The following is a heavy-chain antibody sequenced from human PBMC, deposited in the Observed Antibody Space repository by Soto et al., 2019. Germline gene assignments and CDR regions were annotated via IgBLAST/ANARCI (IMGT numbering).Heavy chain of an antibody. CDR2: IYYSGST. D-gene: IGHD3-3*01. V-gene: IGHV4-61*01. CDR1: GGSVNSGSYY. CDR3: ARDLAAGGSGYPYYYGMDV. J-gene: IGHJ6*02. Sequence: KTSETLSLTCTVSGGSVNSGSYYWSWIRQPPGKGLEWIGYIYYSGSTNYNPSLKSRVTISVDTSENQFSLKLSSVTAADTAVYYCARDLAAGGSGYPYYYGMDVWGQGTTVTVSS.